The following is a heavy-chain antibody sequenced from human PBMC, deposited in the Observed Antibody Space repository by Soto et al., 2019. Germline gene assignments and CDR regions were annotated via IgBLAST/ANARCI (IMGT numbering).Heavy chain of an antibody. Sequence: PLQILSLTCPFCVDSIINGYHCACIRQPPGKGLEWIGYIFYRGETKYNPSHSLWSRVTISTSKNQVSLTLTSVTAADTAVYYCARGSNSNFEGPIVWGQGTLVTVSS. CDR1: VDSIINGYH. D-gene: IGHD4-4*01. CDR2: IFYRGET. CDR3: ARGSNSNFEGPIV. V-gene: IGHV4-59*13. J-gene: IGHJ4*02.